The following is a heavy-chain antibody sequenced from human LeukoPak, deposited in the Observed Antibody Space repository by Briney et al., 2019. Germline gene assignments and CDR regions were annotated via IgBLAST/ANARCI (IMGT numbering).Heavy chain of an antibody. Sequence: SETLSLTCTVSGGSISSYYWSWIRQPPGKGPEWIGYIYYSGSTNYNPSLKSRVTISVDTSKNQFSLKLSSVTAADTVVYYCARVSSYDFWSGYYNYWGQGTLVTVSS. CDR3: ARVSSYDFWSGYYNY. CDR2: IYYSGST. V-gene: IGHV4-59*01. J-gene: IGHJ4*02. CDR1: GGSISSYY. D-gene: IGHD3-3*01.